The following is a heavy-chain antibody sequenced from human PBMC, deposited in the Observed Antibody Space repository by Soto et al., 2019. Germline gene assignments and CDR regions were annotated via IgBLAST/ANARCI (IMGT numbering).Heavy chain of an antibody. D-gene: IGHD2-21*02. J-gene: IGHJ4*02. CDR2: IYYHGNTK. CDR1: GFTFSSYG. Sequence: GSLRLSCAASGFTFSSYGMHWVRQAPGKGLEWVAVIYYHGNTKYYADSVKGRFTISKDNSKNTLYLQMNSLTVEDTAVYYCGGHRGDWPAGFIDYWGQGTLVTVSS. V-gene: IGHV3-33*01. CDR3: GGHRGDWPAGFIDY.